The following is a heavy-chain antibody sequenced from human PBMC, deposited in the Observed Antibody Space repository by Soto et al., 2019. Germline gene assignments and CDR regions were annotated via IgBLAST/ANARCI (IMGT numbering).Heavy chain of an antibody. CDR1: GGSVSSGSYY. CDR3: ARGRRVRGVIITAGNWFDP. V-gene: IGHV4-61*01. CDR2: INHSGST. Sequence: PSETLSLTCTVSGGSVSSGSYYWSWIRQPPGKGLEWIGEINHSGSTNYNPSLKSRVTISVDTSKNQFSLKLSSVTAADTAVYYCARGRRVRGVIITAGNWFDPWGQGTLVTVSS. D-gene: IGHD3-10*01. J-gene: IGHJ5*02.